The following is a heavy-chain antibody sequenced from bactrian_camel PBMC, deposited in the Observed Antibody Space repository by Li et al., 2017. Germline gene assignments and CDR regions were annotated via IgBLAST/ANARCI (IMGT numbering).Heavy chain of an antibody. V-gene: IGHV3-2*01. J-gene: IGHJ4*01. CDR3: AAGIYGGSSFYGCRLGEDEYHY. D-gene: IGHD2*01. Sequence: HVQLVESGGGLVQPGGSLSLSCAASGFTFSNYDMSWVRQAPGKGLEWISSINGPSSDTRYAASVKGRFTISRENDKNTLYLQMNSLKPEDTAMYYCAAGIYGGSSFYGCRLGEDEYHYWGQGTQVTVS. CDR2: INGPSSDT. CDR1: GFTFSNYD.